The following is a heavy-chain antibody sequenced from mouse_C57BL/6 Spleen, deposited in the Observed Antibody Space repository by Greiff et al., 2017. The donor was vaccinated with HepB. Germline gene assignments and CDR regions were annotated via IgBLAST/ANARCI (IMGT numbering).Heavy chain of an antibody. D-gene: IGHD1-1*01. V-gene: IGHV1-63*01. Sequence: QVHVKQSGAELVRPGTSVKMSCKASGYTFTNYWIGWAKQRPGHGLEWIGDIYPGGGYTNYNEKFKGKATLTADKSSSTAYMQFSSLTSEDSAIYYCARGGITTVVDWYFDVWGTGTTVTVSS. J-gene: IGHJ1*03. CDR2: IYPGGGYT. CDR1: GYTFTNYW. CDR3: ARGGITTVVDWYFDV.